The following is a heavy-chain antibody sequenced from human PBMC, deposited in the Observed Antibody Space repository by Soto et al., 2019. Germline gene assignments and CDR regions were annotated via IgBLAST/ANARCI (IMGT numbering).Heavy chain of an antibody. V-gene: IGHV3-66*01. Sequence: EGQLVESGGGLVQRGGSLRLSCAASGFTVSSNYMSWVRQAPGKGLEWVAVIYSGGTTYYADSVKCRFTICKDNSNTTLYLPMNSLRAEDTAVYYCARNGDSSDYRGWFDPWGQGTLVTVSS. D-gene: IGHD3-22*01. CDR2: IYSGGTT. J-gene: IGHJ5*02. CDR1: GFTVSSNY. CDR3: ARNGDSSDYRGWFDP.